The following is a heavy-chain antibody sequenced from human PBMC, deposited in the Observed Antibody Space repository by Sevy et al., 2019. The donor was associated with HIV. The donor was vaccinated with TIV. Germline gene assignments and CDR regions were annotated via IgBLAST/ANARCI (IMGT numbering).Heavy chain of an antibody. Sequence: SGPTLVKPTQTLTLTCTFSGFSLSTSGVGVGWIRQPPGKALEWLALIYWDDNKRYSPSLRSRLTITKDTSKNQVVLTMPNMDPVDTATYYCAHSLYGDYIGGYFDYWGQGTLVTVSS. J-gene: IGHJ4*02. V-gene: IGHV2-5*02. CDR1: GFSLSTSGVG. D-gene: IGHD4-17*01. CDR2: IYWDDNK. CDR3: AHSLYGDYIGGYFDY.